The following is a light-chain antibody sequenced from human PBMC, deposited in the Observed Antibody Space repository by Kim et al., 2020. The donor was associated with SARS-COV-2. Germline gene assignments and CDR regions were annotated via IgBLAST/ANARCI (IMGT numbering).Light chain of an antibody. CDR3: QSSDSSGTYPWVV. CDR2: KDS. Sequence: SYELTQPPSVSVSPGQTARIACSGDVLPKQDVCWYQQKPGQAPLLVICKDSQRPSGIPERFSGSSSGTTATLTISGVQAEDEADYYCQSSDSSGTYPWVVFGGGTQLTVL. J-gene: IGLJ2*01. CDR1: VLPKQD. V-gene: IGLV3-25*03.